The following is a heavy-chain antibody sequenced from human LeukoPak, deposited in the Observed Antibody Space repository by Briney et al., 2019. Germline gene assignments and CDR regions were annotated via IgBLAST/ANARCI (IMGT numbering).Heavy chain of an antibody. D-gene: IGHD3-22*01. V-gene: IGHV1-46*01. Sequence: GASVKVSCKASGYTFTSYYMHWVRQAPGQGLEWMGIINPSGGSTSYAQKFQGRVTMTRDMSTSTVYMELSSLRSEDTAVYYCATYPGYYDSSGSSSFLQDVDIWGQGTMVTVSS. CDR3: ATYPGYYDSSGSSSFLQDVDI. CDR1: GYTFTSYY. CDR2: INPSGGST. J-gene: IGHJ3*02.